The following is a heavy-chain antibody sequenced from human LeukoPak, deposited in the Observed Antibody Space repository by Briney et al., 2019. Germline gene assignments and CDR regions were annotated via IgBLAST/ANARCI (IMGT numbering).Heavy chain of an antibody. D-gene: IGHD3-22*01. CDR3: ARKSYYYDSSGYIY. J-gene: IGHJ4*02. V-gene: IGHV4-34*01. CDR2: INHSGST. Sequence: SETLSLTCAVYGGSFSGYYWSWIRQPPGKGLEWIGEINHSGSTNYNPSLKSRVTISVDTSKNQFSLKLSSVTAADTAVYYCARKSYYYDSSGYIYWGQGTLVTVSS. CDR1: GGSFSGYY.